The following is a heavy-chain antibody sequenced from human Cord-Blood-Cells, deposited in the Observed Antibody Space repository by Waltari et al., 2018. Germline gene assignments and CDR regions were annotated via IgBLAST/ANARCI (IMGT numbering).Heavy chain of an antibody. J-gene: IGHJ3*02. D-gene: IGHD3-3*01. V-gene: IGHV3-7*01. CDR3: ASSAPYYDFWSGQSAFDI. Sequence: EVQLVESGGGLVQPGGSMRLSCAASGFTFSSYWMSWVRQAPGKGLEWVANIKQDGSEKYYVDSVKGRFTISRDNAKNSLYLQMNSLRAEDTAVYYCASSAPYYDFWSGQSAFDIWGQWTMVTVSS. CDR1: GFTFSSYW. CDR2: IKQDGSEK.